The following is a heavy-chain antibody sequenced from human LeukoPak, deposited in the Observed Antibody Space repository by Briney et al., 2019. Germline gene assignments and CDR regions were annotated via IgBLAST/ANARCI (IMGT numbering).Heavy chain of an antibody. CDR1: GYIFTRYY. CDR3: AGARSSITIFGVPSSVLDY. V-gene: IGHV1-46*01. J-gene: IGHJ4*02. D-gene: IGHD3-3*01. Sequence: ASVKVSCKASGYIFTRYYMHWVRQAPGQGLEWMGIINPSGGSTTYAQKFQARVTVTRDTSTSTVYMELSSLTSEDTAVYYCAGARSSITIFGVPSSVLDYWGQGTLVTVPS. CDR2: INPSGGST.